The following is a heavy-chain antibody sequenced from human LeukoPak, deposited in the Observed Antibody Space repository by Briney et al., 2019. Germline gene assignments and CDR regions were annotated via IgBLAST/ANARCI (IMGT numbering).Heavy chain of an antibody. CDR2: ISDSST. V-gene: IGHV3-23*01. J-gene: IGHJ5*01. CDR3: ARDVRWFDS. CDR1: GFSFSSYA. Sequence: TGGSLRLSCAASGFSFSSYAMIWVRQAPGKGLEWVSGISDSSTDYADSVKGRFTISRDNSRTTLYLQMNSLRGEDTAVYYCARDVRWFDSWGQGTLVTVSS.